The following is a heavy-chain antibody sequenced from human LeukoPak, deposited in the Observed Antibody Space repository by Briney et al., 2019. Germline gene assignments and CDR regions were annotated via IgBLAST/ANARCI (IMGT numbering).Heavy chain of an antibody. CDR2: INYIRTT. D-gene: IGHD6-13*01. CDR1: GGSISSYY. CDR3: ARSYSSSDHYYYYGMDV. V-gene: IGHV4-59*08. J-gene: IGHJ6*02. Sequence: PSETLSLTCTVSGGSISSYYWNWIRQPPGKGLEWIGYINYIRTTDYNPSLKSRVTISLDTSKNRFSLKLSSVAAADTAMYYCARSYSSSDHYYYYGMDVWGQGTTVTVSS.